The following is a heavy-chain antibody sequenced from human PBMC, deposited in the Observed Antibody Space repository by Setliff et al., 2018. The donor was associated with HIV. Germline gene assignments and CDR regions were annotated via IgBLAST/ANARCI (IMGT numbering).Heavy chain of an antibody. CDR2: IYGGGST. CDR1: GDSIGTYS. J-gene: IGHJ4*02. Sequence: SETLSLTCAVSGDSIGTYSWHWLRQPPGKGLEWIGYIYGGGSTGYNPSLTSRVTMSVDTSKNQFSLKLSSVTAADAAVYFCARGRGSSSSWPIDYWGQGTLVTVSS. CDR3: ARGRGSSSSWPIDY. D-gene: IGHD6-13*01. V-gene: IGHV4-59*12.